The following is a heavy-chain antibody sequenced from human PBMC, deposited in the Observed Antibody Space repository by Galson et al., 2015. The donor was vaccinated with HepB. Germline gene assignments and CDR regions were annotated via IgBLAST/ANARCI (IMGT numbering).Heavy chain of an antibody. J-gene: IGHJ5*02. V-gene: IGHV1-24*01. CDR2: FDPEDGET. D-gene: IGHD2-15*01. Sequence: SVKVSCKVSGYTLTELSMHWVRQAPGKGLEWMGGFDPEDGETIYAQKSQGRVTMTEDTSTDTAYMELSSLRSEDTAVYYCATLDCSGGSCYWFDPWGQGTLVTVSS. CDR1: GYTLTELS. CDR3: ATLDCSGGSCYWFDP.